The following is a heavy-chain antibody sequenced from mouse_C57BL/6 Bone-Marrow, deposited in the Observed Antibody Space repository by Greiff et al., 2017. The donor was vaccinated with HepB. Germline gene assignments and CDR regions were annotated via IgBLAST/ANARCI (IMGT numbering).Heavy chain of an antibody. V-gene: IGHV2-4*01. Sequence: VKLMESGPGLVQPSQSLSITCTVSGFSLTSYGVHWVRQPPGKGLEWLGVIWSGGSTDYNAAFISRLSISKDNSKSQVFFKMNSLQADDTAIYYCTKIDGSYSMSAWFACWEEGTLVTVYA. CDR2: IWSGGST. D-gene: IGHD2-3*01. J-gene: IGHJ3*01. CDR1: GFSLTSYG. CDR3: TKIDGSYSMSAWFAC.